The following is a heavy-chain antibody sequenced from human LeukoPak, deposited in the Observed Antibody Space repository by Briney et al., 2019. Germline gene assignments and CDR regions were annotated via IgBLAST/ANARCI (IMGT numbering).Heavy chain of an antibody. CDR3: ATSIVGPTTDAFDI. CDR2: FDPEDGET. Sequence: ASVKVSCKVSGYTLTELSMHWVRQAPGKGLEWMGGFDPEDGETIYAQKFQGRVTMTEDTSTDTAYMELSSLRSEDTAVYYRATSIVGPTTDAFDIWGQGTMVTVSS. CDR1: GYTLTELS. D-gene: IGHD1-26*01. J-gene: IGHJ3*02. V-gene: IGHV1-24*01.